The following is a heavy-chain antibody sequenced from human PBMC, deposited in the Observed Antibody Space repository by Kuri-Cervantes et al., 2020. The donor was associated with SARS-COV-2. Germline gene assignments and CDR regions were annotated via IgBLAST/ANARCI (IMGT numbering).Heavy chain of an antibody. Sequence: ESLKISCAVYGGSFSGYYWSWIRQPPGKGLEWIGEINHSGSTNYNPSLKSRVTISVDTSKNQFSLKLSSVTAADTAVYYCARGRQFWDIVVVVAARWFDPWGQGTLVPSPQ. CDR1: GGSFSGYY. CDR3: ARGRQFWDIVVVVAARWFDP. CDR2: INHSGST. D-gene: IGHD2-15*01. V-gene: IGHV4-34*01. J-gene: IGHJ5*02.